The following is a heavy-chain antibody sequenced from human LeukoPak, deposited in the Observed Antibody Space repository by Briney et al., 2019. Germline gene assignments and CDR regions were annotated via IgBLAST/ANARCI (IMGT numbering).Heavy chain of an antibody. Sequence: GGSLRLSCAASGFTFSSYAMHWVRQAPGKGLEWVAFIKYDGAKKYYADSIADSVKGRFTISRDNSKNTLYLQMNSLRAEDTAVYYCAKVRRHSSGAKPDAFDIWGQGTMVTVSS. CDR1: GFTFSSYA. D-gene: IGHD3-22*01. V-gene: IGHV3-30*02. J-gene: IGHJ3*02. CDR2: IKYDGAKK. CDR3: AKVRRHSSGAKPDAFDI.